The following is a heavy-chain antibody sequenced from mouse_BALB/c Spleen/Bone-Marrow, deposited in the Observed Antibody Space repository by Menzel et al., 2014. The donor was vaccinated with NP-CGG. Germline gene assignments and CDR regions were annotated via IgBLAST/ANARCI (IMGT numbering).Heavy chain of an antibody. Sequence: QVQLKQSGAELVRPGSSVKISCKASGYAFSTYWMTWVKQRPGQGLEWIGQIYPGDGDTKYNGKFKGKATLTADKSSGTAYMQLSSLTSEDSAVYFCAKVTTGFAYWGQGTLVTVSA. CDR1: GYAFSTYW. J-gene: IGHJ3*01. D-gene: IGHD2-2*01. V-gene: IGHV1-80*01. CDR2: IYPGDGDT. CDR3: AKVTTGFAY.